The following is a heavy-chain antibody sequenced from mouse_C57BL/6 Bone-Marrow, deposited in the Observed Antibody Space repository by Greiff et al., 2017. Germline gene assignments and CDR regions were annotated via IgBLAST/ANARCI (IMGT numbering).Heavy chain of an antibody. J-gene: IGHJ2*01. CDR3: ARGIYYGSSYGYYFDY. V-gene: IGHV1-18*01. Sequence: EVQLQQSGPELVKPGASVKIPCKASGYTFTDYNMDWVKQSHGKSLEWIGDINPNNGGPIYNQKFKGKATLTVDKSSSTAYMELRSLTSEDTAVYYCARGIYYGSSYGYYFDYWGQGTTLTVSS. CDR2: INPNNGGP. D-gene: IGHD1-1*01. CDR1: GYTFTDYN.